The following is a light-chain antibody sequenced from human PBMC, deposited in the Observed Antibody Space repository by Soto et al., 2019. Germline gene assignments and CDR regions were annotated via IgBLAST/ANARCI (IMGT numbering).Light chain of an antibody. CDR1: SSDVGGYNY. Sequence: QSALTQPPSASGSPGQSVTISYTGTSSDVGGYNYVSWYQQHPGKAPKLMIYEVSKRPSGVPDRFSGSKSGNRASLTVSGLQADDEADYYCSSYAGNNIVVFGGGTKLTVL. J-gene: IGLJ2*01. CDR2: EVS. CDR3: SSYAGNNIVV. V-gene: IGLV2-8*01.